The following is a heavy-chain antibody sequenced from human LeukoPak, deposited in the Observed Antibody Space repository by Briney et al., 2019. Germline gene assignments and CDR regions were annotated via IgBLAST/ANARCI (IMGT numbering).Heavy chain of an antibody. CDR3: ARVTSGFGELLSPQDDYYYMDV. CDR2: IIPIFGTA. CDR1: GGTFSSYA. J-gene: IGHJ6*03. D-gene: IGHD3-10*01. V-gene: IGHV1-69*05. Sequence: SVKVSCKASGGTFSSYAISWVRQAPGQGLEWMGGIIPIFGTANYAQKFQGRVTITTDGSTSTAYMELSSLRSEDTAVYYCARVTSGFGELLSPQDDYYYMDVWGKGTTVTVSS.